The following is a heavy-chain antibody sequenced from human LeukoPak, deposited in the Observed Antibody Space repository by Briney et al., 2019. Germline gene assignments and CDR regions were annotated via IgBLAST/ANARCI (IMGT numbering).Heavy chain of an antibody. Sequence: GRSLRLSCAASGFTFSSYGIHWVRQAPGKGLEWVSFISYDGGNTHYADSVKGRFTFSRDNSKNTVYLQMSSLRAEDTAVYYCAKDHPPYGDYYCGMDVWGQGTTVTVSS. CDR3: AKDHPPYGDYYCGMDV. CDR2: ISYDGGNT. V-gene: IGHV3-30*18. D-gene: IGHD4-17*01. CDR1: GFTFSSYG. J-gene: IGHJ6*02.